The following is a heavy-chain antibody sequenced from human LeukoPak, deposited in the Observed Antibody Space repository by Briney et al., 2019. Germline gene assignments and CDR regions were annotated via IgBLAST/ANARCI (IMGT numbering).Heavy chain of an antibody. CDR3: VSSYCSGGSCYSASGY. CDR2: INNDGSST. Sequence: GGSLRLSCAASGFTFSSYWMHWVRQAPGKGLVWVSRINNDGSSTSYADSAKGRFTISRDNAKNTLYLQMNSLRAEDTAVYHCVSSYCSGGSCYSASGYWGQGTLVTVSS. V-gene: IGHV3-74*01. CDR1: GFTFSSYW. J-gene: IGHJ4*02. D-gene: IGHD2-15*01.